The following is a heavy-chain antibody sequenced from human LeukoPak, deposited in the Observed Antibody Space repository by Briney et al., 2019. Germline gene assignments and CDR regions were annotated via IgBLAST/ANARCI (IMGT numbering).Heavy chain of an antibody. J-gene: IGHJ4*02. CDR1: GFTFSSHA. V-gene: IGHV3-23*01. CDR2: ISASGGGT. D-gene: IGHD2-2*01. CDR3: AKVHICSGTSCYDFDY. Sequence: GGSLRLSCAATGFTFSSHAMSWVRQAPGKGLEWVSAISASGGGTYYADSVKGRFSISRDNSKNTLYLQMNSLRAEDTAVYYCAKVHICSGTSCYDFDYWGQGTLVTVSS.